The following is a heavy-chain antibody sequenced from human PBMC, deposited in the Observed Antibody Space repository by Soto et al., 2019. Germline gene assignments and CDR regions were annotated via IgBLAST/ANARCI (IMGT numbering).Heavy chain of an antibody. J-gene: IGHJ4*02. CDR3: ARGGTVPRGTFDF. D-gene: IGHD1-1*01. CDR2: VFHSGST. V-gene: IGHV4-4*02. Sequence: AETLSLTCGVSGGSISSTNWLIVFRHPPGKGLEWIGEVFHSGSTNYNPSLKSRVTISVDKSKNQFSLKLISVTAADTAMYYCARGGTVPRGTFDFWGQGSLVTVSS. CDR1: GGSISSTNW.